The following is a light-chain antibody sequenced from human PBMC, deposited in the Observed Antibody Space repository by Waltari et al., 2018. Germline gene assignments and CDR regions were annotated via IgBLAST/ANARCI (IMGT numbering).Light chain of an antibody. CDR1: QSVLYSSNNKNY. CDR2: WAS. CDR3: QQCYNIPHT. J-gene: IGKJ2*01. V-gene: IGKV4-1*01. Sequence: DIVMTQSPDSLAVSPGARATINRKSSQSVLYSSNNKNYLAWYQQKPGQPPKLLIYWASTRESGVPDRFSGSGSGTDFTLTISSLQAEDVAVYYCQQCYNIPHTFGQGTKLEIK.